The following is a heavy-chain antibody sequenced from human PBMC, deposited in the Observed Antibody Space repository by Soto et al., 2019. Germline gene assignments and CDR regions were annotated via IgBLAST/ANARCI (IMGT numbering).Heavy chain of an antibody. D-gene: IGHD3-3*01. CDR1: GFTFSSYA. Sequence: QVQLVESGGGVVQPGRSLRLSCAASGFTFSSYAMHWVRQAPGKGLEWVAVISYDGSNKNHADTVKGRFTISRDNSKNTLYLQMNSRRAEDTAVYYCARGYDFWSGYYDPYGMDVWGQGTKVTVSS. J-gene: IGHJ6*02. CDR2: ISYDGSNK. CDR3: ARGYDFWSGYYDPYGMDV. V-gene: IGHV3-30-3*01.